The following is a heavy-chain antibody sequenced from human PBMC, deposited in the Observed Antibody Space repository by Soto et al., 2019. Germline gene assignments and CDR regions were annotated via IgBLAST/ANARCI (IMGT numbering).Heavy chain of an antibody. V-gene: IGHV1-69*04. CDR2: IIPILGIA. CDR1: GGTFSSYT. CDR3: ARDPTYYDILTGSLTDGMDV. Sequence: ASVKVSCKASGGTFSSYTIIWVRQAPGQGLEWMGRIIPILGIANYAQKFQGRVTITADKSTSTAYMELSSLRSEDTAVYYCARDPTYYDILTGSLTDGMDVWGQGTTVTVSS. D-gene: IGHD3-9*01. J-gene: IGHJ6*02.